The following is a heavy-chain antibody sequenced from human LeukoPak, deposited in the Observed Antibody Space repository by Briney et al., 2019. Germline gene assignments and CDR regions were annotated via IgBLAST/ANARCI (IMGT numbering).Heavy chain of an antibody. D-gene: IGHD4-17*01. CDR2: ISRSSSYT. CDR3: ARGGSTVTNSVGY. J-gene: IGHJ4*02. Sequence: GGSLRLSCAASGFTFSSYSMNWVRQAPGKGLEWVPSISRSSSYTYYADSVKGRFTISRDNAKKSLYLQMNSLRAEDTAVYYCARGGSTVTNSVGYWGQGTLVTVSS. CDR1: GFTFSSYS. V-gene: IGHV3-21*01.